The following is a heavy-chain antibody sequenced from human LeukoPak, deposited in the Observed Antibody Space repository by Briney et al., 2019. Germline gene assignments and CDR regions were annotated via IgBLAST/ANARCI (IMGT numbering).Heavy chain of an antibody. CDR1: GYTFTDYP. CDR2: INTNTGNP. CDR3: ARDTGSSSLAFDY. V-gene: IGHV7-4-1*02. Sequence: GASVKVSCKASGYTFTDYPIHWVRQAPGQGLEWMGWINTNTGNPTYAQGFTGRFVFSLDTSVSTAYLQISSLKAEDTAVYYCARDTGSSSLAFDYWGQGTLVTVSS. J-gene: IGHJ4*02. D-gene: IGHD6-6*01.